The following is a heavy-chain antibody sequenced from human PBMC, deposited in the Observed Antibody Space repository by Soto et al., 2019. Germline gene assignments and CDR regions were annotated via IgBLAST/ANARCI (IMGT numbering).Heavy chain of an antibody. J-gene: IGHJ3*02. CDR1: GGTFSSYA. CDR2: IIPIFGTA. D-gene: IGHD5-12*01. CDR3: ARGSKVATYDAFDI. Sequence: GASVKVSCNASGGTFSSYAISWVRQAPGQGLEWMGGIIPIFGTANYAQKFQGRVTITADESTSTAYMELSSLRSEDTAVYYCARGSKVATYDAFDIWGQGTMFTVPS. V-gene: IGHV1-69*13.